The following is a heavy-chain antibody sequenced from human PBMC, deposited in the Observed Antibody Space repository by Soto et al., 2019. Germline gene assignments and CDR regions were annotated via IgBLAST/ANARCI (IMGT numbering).Heavy chain of an antibody. V-gene: IGHV4-61*01. CDR3: TRGTPRVQWCDP. CDR1: GGAVSSGTYY. CDR2: FYFTGST. J-gene: IGHJ5*02. Sequence: PSETLSLTCTVCGGAVSSGTYYWGWFRQPPGKGQEWIGHFYFTGSTNYTPSLKSRVTMSLDTSRNQFSLKLSSVTAADTAVYYGTRGTPRVQWCDPWGRGSRVTIAS.